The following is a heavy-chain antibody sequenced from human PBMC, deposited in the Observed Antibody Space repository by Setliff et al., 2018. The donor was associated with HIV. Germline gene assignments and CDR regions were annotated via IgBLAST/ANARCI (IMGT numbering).Heavy chain of an antibody. CDR1: GFRFSDYT. Sequence: GGSLRLSCAPSGFRFSDYTMTWVRQAPGKGLEWVSVISGSGTTTYYADSVKGRFTISRDNAKNSLFLQMNSLTAEDTAVYYCARDPRASYLSYYYYHYLDVWGKGTTVTVSS. D-gene: IGHD3-16*02. CDR2: ISGSGTTT. V-gene: IGHV3-23*01. CDR3: ARDPRASYLSYYYYHYLDV. J-gene: IGHJ6*03.